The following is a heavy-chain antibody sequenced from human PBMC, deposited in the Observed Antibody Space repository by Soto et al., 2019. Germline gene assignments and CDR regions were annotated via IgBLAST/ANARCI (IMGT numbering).Heavy chain of an antibody. V-gene: IGHV4-59*07. CDR2: VYYTGTT. CDR1: GASITGYY. CDR3: ARGRRWDGGGWGFDY. J-gene: IGHJ4*02. Sequence: QVHLQESGPGLVKPSDTLSLTCTVSGASITGYYWSWIRQPPGKGLEWIGYVYYTGTTNYSPSLHSRGAISVVPSKKQFSLSLNSVTATDTAVYYCARGRRWDGGGWGFDYWGQGALVSVSS. D-gene: IGHD1-26*01.